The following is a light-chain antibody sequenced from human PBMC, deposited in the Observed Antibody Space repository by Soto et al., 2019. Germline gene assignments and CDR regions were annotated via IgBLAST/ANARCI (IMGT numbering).Light chain of an antibody. V-gene: IGKV1-5*03. CDR2: KAS. CDR1: QTISSW. Sequence: DTQMTPSQSSLSASVVYMFTITCLASQTISSWLAWYQQTPGKAPKLLIYKASTLKSGVPSRFSVSGSGTEFTITTSSLQPDDFAPYYCHYRAFGQGTRLEIK. CDR3: HYRA. J-gene: IGKJ5*01.